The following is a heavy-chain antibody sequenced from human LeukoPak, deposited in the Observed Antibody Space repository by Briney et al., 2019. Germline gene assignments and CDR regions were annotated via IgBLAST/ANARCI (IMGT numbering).Heavy chain of an antibody. Sequence: GGPLRLSCAASGFTFSSYAMSWLRPPPRKALDWVSAISRIDGSTYYADSVKGRFTISRDNSKNTLYLQMNSLRAEDTAVYYCAKDLLYRYFDYWGQGTLVTVSS. CDR2: ISRIDGST. J-gene: IGHJ4*02. D-gene: IGHD2-8*01. CDR3: AKDLLYRYFDY. CDR1: GFTFSSYA. V-gene: IGHV3-23*01.